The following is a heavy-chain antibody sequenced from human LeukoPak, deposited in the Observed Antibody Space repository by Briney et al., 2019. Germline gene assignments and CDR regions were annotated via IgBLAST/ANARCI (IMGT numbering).Heavy chain of an antibody. J-gene: IGHJ6*03. CDR3: ARGRVGATRRSHYYYYMDV. CDR1: GYTFTSYD. CDR2: MNPNSGNT. Sequence: ASVKVSCKASGYTFTSYDINWVRQATGQGLEWMGWMNPNSGNTGYAQKFQGRVTITRNTSISTAYMELSSLRSEDTAVYYRARGRVGATRRSHYYYYMDVWGKGTTVTVSS. D-gene: IGHD1-26*01. V-gene: IGHV1-8*03.